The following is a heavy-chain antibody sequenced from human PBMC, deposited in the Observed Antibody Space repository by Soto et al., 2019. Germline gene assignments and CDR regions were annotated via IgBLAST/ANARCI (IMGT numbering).Heavy chain of an antibody. V-gene: IGHV3-30-3*01. CDR1: GFTFSSYA. D-gene: IGHD3-3*01. CDR2: ISYDGSNK. CDR3: ARGLGGQFLEWLLFDY. Sequence: VQLVESGVGVVQPGRSLRLSCAASGFTFSSYAMHWVRQAPGKGLEWVAVISYDGSNKYYADSVKGRFTISRDNSKNTLYLQMNSLRAEDTAVYYCARGLGGQFLEWLLFDYWGQGTLVTVSS. J-gene: IGHJ4*02.